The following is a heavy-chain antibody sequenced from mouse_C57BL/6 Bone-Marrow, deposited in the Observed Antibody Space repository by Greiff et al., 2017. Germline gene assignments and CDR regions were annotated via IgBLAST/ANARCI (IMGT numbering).Heavy chain of an antibody. CDR2: INPNNGGT. V-gene: IGHV1-26*01. J-gene: IGHJ1*03. D-gene: IGHD1-1*01. CDR1: GYTFTDYY. Sequence: EVQLQQSGPELVKPGASVKISCKASGYTFTDYYMNWVKQSHGKSLEWIGDINPNNGGTSYNQKFKGKATLTVDKSSSKAYMELRSLTSEDSAVYYCARESYYYGSSYEGWYFDVWGTGTTVTVSS. CDR3: ARESYYYGSSYEGWYFDV.